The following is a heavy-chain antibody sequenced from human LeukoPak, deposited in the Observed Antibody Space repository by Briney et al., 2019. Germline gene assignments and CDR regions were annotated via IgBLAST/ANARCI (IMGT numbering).Heavy chain of an antibody. J-gene: IGHJ4*02. CDR3: ARARIAAAGGFDY. CDR2: IHPYGTT. V-gene: IGHV4-34*10. D-gene: IGHD6-13*01. Sequence: SETLSLTCAVSGGSFSGYHCSWIRQTPGQRLEWIGEIHPYGTTHYNPSLKSRVTMSLDTSKDQFSLRLNSVTAADTAVYYCARARIAAAGGFDYWGQGTLVTVSS. CDR1: GGSFSGYH.